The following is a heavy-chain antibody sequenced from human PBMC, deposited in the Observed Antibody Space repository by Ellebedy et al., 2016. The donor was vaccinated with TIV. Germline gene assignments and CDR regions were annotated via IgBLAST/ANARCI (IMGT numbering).Heavy chain of an antibody. V-gene: IGHV3-23*01. Sequence: GESLKISCAVSGFTFNRYAMSWVRQAPGKRLELVATSRNTGGRTYYADSVTGRFTISRDNSKNTLYLQMNSLRAEDTAVYYCAGEQKLGTIDYWGQGTLVTVSS. CDR2: SRNTGGRT. J-gene: IGHJ4*02. D-gene: IGHD7-27*01. CDR3: AGEQKLGTIDY. CDR1: GFTFNRYA.